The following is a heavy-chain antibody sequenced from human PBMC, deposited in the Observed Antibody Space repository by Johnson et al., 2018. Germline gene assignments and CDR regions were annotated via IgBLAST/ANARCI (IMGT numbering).Heavy chain of an antibody. CDR2: TYYRSKWYN. D-gene: IGHD3-10*01. CDR1: GDSVSSNSAA. J-gene: IGHJ6*03. CDR3: ATDPGKKGRYYSYDCRDV. V-gene: IGHV6-1*01. Sequence: QVQLQQSGPGLVKPSQTLSLTCAISGDSVSSNSAAWNWIRQSPSRGLEWLGRTYYRSKWYNDYAVSVKSRITINPDTSKNQFSLQLNSVTPEDTAGSYCATDPGKKGRYYSYDCRDVWGKGTTVTVSS.